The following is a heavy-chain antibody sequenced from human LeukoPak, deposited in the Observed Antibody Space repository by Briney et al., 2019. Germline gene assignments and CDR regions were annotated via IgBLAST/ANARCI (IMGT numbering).Heavy chain of an antibody. D-gene: IGHD3-3*01. Sequence: AGGSLRLSCAASGFTFSSYDMHWVRQATGKGLEWVSAIGTAGDTYYPGSVKGRFTISRENAKNSLYLQMNSLRAGDTAVYYCARGYLGSGYYTDAFDIWGQGTMVTVSS. CDR3: ARGYLGSGYYTDAFDI. V-gene: IGHV3-13*01. J-gene: IGHJ3*02. CDR2: IGTAGDT. CDR1: GFTFSSYD.